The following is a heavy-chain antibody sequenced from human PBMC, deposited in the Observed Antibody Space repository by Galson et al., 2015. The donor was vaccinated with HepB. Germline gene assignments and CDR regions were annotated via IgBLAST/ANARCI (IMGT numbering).Heavy chain of an antibody. V-gene: IGHV3-49*03. CDR2: IRSKAYGGTT. J-gene: IGHJ4*02. CDR3: TRIVWWLRNGGLSK. D-gene: IGHD2-21*01. Sequence: SLRLSCAASGFTFGDYAMSWFRQAPGKGLEWVGFIRSKAYGGTTEYAASVKGRFTISRDDSKSIAYLQMNSLKAEDTAVYYCTRIVWWLRNGGLSKWGQGTLVTVSS. CDR1: GFTFGDYA.